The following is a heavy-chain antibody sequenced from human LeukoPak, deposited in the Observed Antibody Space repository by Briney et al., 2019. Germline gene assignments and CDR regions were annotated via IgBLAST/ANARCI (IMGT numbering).Heavy chain of an antibody. D-gene: IGHD5-24*01. V-gene: IGHV1-8*01. Sequence: ASVKVSCKASGYTFTSYDINWVRQATGQGFEWMGWMNPNSGNTGYAQKFQGRVTMTRNTSISTAYMELSSLRSEDTAVYYCARDRAEMATISNWFDPWGQGTLVTVSS. J-gene: IGHJ5*02. CDR1: GYTFTSYD. CDR3: ARDRAEMATISNWFDP. CDR2: MNPNSGNT.